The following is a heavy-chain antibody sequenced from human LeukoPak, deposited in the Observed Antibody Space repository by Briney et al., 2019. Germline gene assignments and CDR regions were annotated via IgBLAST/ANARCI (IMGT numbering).Heavy chain of an antibody. V-gene: IGHV4-4*07. J-gene: IGHJ5*02. CDR3: ARDNIPVAGTGLSWFDP. Sequence: PSETLSLTCTVSGGSITNFYWSWIRQPAGKGLEWIGGMYISGSTNHNPSLKSRVIMSVDTSKNQFSLKLSSVTAADTAVYYCARDNIPVAGTGLSWFDPWGQGTLVTVSS. D-gene: IGHD6-13*01. CDR1: GGSITNFY. CDR2: MYISGST.